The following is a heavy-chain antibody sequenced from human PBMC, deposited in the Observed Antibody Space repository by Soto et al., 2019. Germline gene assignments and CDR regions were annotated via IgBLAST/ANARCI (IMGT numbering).Heavy chain of an antibody. CDR3: ARVRRNDASDYYGMDV. D-gene: IGHD1-1*01. Sequence: GGSLRLSCAASGFTFSDYYMSWIRQAPGKGLEWVSYISSGSTTIYYADSVKGRFTISRDNGKNSLYLQMNSLRDEDTAVYYCARVRRNDASDYYGMDVWGQGTTVTVSS. V-gene: IGHV3-11*04. J-gene: IGHJ6*02. CDR1: GFTFSDYY. CDR2: ISSGSTTI.